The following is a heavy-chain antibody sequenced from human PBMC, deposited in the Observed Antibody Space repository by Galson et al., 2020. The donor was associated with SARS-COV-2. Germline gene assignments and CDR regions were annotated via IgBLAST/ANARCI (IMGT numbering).Heavy chain of an antibody. D-gene: IGHD2-2*01. V-gene: IGHV3-23*01. CDR1: GFTFGSYA. J-gene: IGHJ4*02. Sequence: GGSLRLSCEASGFTFGSYAMSWVRQAPGKGLEWVSDIDGSGSSTYYADSVKGRFTISRDNSKNTLYLQMNSLRVEDRAIYYCAKSLVCTTTSCYRFGMACFDDWGQGTLVTVSP. CDR3: AKSLVCTTTSCYRFGMACFDD. CDR2: IDGSGSST.